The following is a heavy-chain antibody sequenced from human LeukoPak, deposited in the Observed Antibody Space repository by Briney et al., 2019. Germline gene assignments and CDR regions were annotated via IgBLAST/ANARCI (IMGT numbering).Heavy chain of an antibody. CDR2: ISSSSSTI. Sequence: GGSLRLSCVGSGFTFSTSWMNWVRQAPGKGLEWVSYISSSSSTIYYADSVKGRFTISRDNAKNSLYLQMNSLRAEDTAVYYCARDFTSSGWLLSGAFDIWGQGTMVTVSS. CDR1: GFTFSTSW. D-gene: IGHD6-19*01. CDR3: ARDFTSSGWLLSGAFDI. J-gene: IGHJ3*02. V-gene: IGHV3-48*01.